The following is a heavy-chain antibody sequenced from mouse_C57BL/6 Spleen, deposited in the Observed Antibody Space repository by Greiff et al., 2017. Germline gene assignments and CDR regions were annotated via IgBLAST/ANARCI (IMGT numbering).Heavy chain of an antibody. V-gene: IGHV1-15*01. Sequence: QVHVKQSGAELVRPGASVTLSCKASGYTFTDYEMHWVKQTPVHGLEWIGAIDPETGGTAYNQKFKGKAILTADKSSSTAYMELRSLTSEDSAVYYCTREATAYFDYWGQGTTLTVSS. CDR3: TREATAYFDY. D-gene: IGHD1-2*01. CDR1: GYTFTDYE. CDR2: IDPETGGT. J-gene: IGHJ2*01.